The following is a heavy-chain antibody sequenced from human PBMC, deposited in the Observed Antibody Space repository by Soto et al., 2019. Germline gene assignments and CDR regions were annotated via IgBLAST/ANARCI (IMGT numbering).Heavy chain of an antibody. D-gene: IGHD2-15*01. Sequence: GESLTISCKGSGYSFTSYWIGWVRQMPGKGLEWMGIIYPGDSDTRYSPSFQGQVTISADKSISTAYLQWSSLKASDTAMYYCARDWSGGSCRYDYGTDGWGPGTTVTVSS. V-gene: IGHV5-51*01. CDR1: GYSFTSYW. CDR2: IYPGDSDT. J-gene: IGHJ6*02. CDR3: ARDWSGGSCRYDYGTDG.